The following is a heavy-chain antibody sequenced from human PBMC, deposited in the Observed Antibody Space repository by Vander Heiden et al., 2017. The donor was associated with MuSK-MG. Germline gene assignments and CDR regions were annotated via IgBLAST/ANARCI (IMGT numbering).Heavy chain of an antibody. J-gene: IGHJ4*02. V-gene: IGHV3-9*01. CDR2: ISWNSGSI. Sequence: EVQLVESGGGLVQPGRSLRLSCAASGFTFADYAMHWVRQAPGKGLEWVSGISWNSGSIGYADSVKGRFTISRDNAKNSLYLQMNSLRAEDTALYYCVKDSHALYGDYPFDCWGQGTLVTVSS. D-gene: IGHD4-17*01. CDR1: GFTFADYA. CDR3: VKDSHALYGDYPFDC.